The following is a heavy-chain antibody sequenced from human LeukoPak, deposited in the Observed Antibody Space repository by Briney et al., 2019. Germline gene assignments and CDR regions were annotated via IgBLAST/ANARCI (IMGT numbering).Heavy chain of an antibody. CDR2: IYYSGNT. Sequence: SETLSLTCTVSRGSISSYSWSWIRQPPGKGLEWIGNIYYSGNTNYNPSLKSRVTISVDTSKNQFSLKLSSVTAADTAVYYCTRVVSSSGWGTYSDYWGQGTLVTVSS. CDR1: RGSISSYS. D-gene: IGHD6-19*01. CDR3: TRVVSSSGWGTYSDY. J-gene: IGHJ4*02. V-gene: IGHV4-59*01.